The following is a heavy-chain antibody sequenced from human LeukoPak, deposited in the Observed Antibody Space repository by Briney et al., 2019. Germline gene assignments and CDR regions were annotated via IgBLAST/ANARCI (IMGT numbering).Heavy chain of an antibody. Sequence: GGSLRLSCAASGFTFSSYAMHWVRQAPGKGLEWVAVISYDGSNKYFADSVKGRFTISRDNSKNTLYLQMNSLRADDTAVYYCARGASNVQNYYYYYYMDVWGKGTTVTISS. D-gene: IGHD1-1*01. V-gene: IGHV3-30*04. CDR2: ISYDGSNK. J-gene: IGHJ6*03. CDR1: GFTFSSYA. CDR3: ARGASNVQNYYYYYYMDV.